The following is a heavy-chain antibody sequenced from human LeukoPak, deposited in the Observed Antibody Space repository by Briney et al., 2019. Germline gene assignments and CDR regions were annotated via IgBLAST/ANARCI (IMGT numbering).Heavy chain of an antibody. CDR3: ARASSEQYYYYYMDV. V-gene: IGHV4-59*01. CDR1: GGSIRGYY. Sequence: SETLSLTCNVSGGSIRGYYWSWIRQPPGKGLEWIGYIYSSGSTNYNPSLKSRVTISVDTSKNQFSLKLSSVTAADTTVYYCARASSEQYYYYYMDVWGKGTTVTVSS. J-gene: IGHJ6*03. D-gene: IGHD1/OR15-1a*01. CDR2: IYSSGST.